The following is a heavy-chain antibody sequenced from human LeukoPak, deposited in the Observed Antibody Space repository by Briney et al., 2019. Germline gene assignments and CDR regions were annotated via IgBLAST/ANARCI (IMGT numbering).Heavy chain of an antibody. CDR2: ISGSGDTT. CDR1: GFTFTNCA. CDR3: AKGAAPSGCSMVDY. D-gene: IGHD3-22*01. J-gene: IGHJ4*02. V-gene: IGHV3-23*01. Sequence: GGSLRLSCAAYGFTFTNCAMVWVRQAPRKGREWVSTISGSGDTTIYGDSVKGRFSISRDNSKNTFYLQMNSLRVEYTAVYYCAKGAAPSGCSMVDYWGQGNLVTVSS.